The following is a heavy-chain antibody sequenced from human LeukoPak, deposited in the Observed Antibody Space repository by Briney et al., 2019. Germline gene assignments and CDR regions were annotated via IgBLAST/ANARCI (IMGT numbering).Heavy chain of an antibody. V-gene: IGHV4-34*01. CDR3: ARRGMVRGVIIYGY. CDR2: INHSGST. Sequence: SETLSLTCAVYGGSFSGYYWSWIRQPPGKGLEWIGEINHSGSTNYNPSLKSRVTISVDTSKNQFSLKLSSVTAADTAVYYCARRGMVRGVIIYGYRGQGTLVTVSS. J-gene: IGHJ4*02. CDR1: GGSFSGYY. D-gene: IGHD3-10*01.